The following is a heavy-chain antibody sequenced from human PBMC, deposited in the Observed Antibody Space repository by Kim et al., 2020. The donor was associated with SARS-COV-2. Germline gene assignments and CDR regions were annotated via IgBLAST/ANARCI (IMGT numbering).Heavy chain of an antibody. V-gene: IGHV1-3*01. CDR2: INAGNGNT. CDR1: GYTFTSYA. D-gene: IGHD3-9*01. Sequence: ASVKVSCKASGYTFTSYAMHWVRQAPGQRLEWMGWINAGNGNTKYSQKFQGRVTITRDTSASTAYMELSSLRSEDTAVYYCARRELRYFDWLLAFDYWGQGTLVTVSS. J-gene: IGHJ4*02. CDR3: ARRELRYFDWLLAFDY.